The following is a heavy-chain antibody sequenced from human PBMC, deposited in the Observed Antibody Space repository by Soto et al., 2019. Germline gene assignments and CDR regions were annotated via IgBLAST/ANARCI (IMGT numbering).Heavy chain of an antibody. V-gene: IGHV3-23*01. D-gene: IGHD3-10*01. CDR2: ISGSGDST. CDR1: GFTFSVYA. J-gene: IGHJ4*02. Sequence: EVRLLESGGGLVQPGGSLRLSCAASGFTFSVYAMSWVRQAPGKGLEWVSGISGSGDSTHYADSVKGRFTVSRDNSKSMLYLQTNSLRAEDTAIYYCAKALYGGFTYWGQGTVVTVSP. CDR3: AKALYGGFTY.